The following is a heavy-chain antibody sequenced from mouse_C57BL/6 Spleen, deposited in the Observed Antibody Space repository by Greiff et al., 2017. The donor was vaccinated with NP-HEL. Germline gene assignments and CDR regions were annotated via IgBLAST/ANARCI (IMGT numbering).Heavy chain of an antibody. CDR3: ARSGLANWYYFDY. D-gene: IGHD4-1*01. CDR1: GFNIKDYY. Sequence: DVHLVESGAELVKPGASVKLSCTASGFNIKDYYMHWVKQRTEQGLEWIGRIDPEDGETKYAPKFQGKATITADTSSNTAYLQLSSLTSEDTAVYYCARSGLANWYYFDYWGQGTTLTVSS. CDR2: IDPEDGET. J-gene: IGHJ2*01. V-gene: IGHV14-2*01.